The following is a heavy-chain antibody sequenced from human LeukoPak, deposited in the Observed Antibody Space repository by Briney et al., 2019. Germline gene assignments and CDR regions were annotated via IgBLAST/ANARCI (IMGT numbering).Heavy chain of an antibody. D-gene: IGHD6-13*01. V-gene: IGHV4-4*07. CDR1: GGAISSYY. J-gene: IGHJ4*02. Sequence: SETLSLTCTVSGGAISSYYWSWIRQPAGKGLEWIGRIYTSGSTNYNPSLKSRVTMSVDTSKNQFSLKLSSLTAADTAVYYCASQRPSSSWSLGYWGQGTLVTVSS. CDR2: IYTSGST. CDR3: ASQRPSSSWSLGY.